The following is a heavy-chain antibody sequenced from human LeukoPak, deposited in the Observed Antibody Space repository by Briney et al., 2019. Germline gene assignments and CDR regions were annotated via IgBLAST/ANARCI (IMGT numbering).Heavy chain of an antibody. D-gene: IGHD6-13*01. Sequence: QPGSSLRLSCTGSGFAFSSYAIHWVRQSPGKGLEWGGVISDDGSKTYYADSVKGRFTISRDNSKNTLFLQTNSLRPEDTAVYYCAREKIAATGTGWFDPWGQGTLVTVSS. CDR1: GFAFSSYA. J-gene: IGHJ5*02. V-gene: IGHV3-30-3*01. CDR3: AREKIAATGTGWFDP. CDR2: ISDDGSKT.